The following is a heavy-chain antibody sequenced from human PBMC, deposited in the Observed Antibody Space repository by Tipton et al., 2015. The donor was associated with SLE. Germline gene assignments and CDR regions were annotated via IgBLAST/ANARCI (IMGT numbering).Heavy chain of an antibody. CDR1: GFTFSSYA. CDR3: ARFGAAAGTDAFDI. D-gene: IGHD6-13*01. V-gene: IGHV3-7*01. Sequence: SLRLSCAASGFTFSSYAMSWVRQAPGKGLEWVANIKQDGSEKYYVDSVKGRFTISRDNAKNSLYLQMNSLRAEDTAVYYCARFGAAAGTDAFDIWGQGTMVTVSS. CDR2: IKQDGSEK. J-gene: IGHJ3*02.